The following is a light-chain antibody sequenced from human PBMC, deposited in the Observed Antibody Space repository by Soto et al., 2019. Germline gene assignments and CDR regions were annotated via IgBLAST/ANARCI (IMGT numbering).Light chain of an antibody. J-gene: IGKJ2*01. CDR1: QIVSSSY. V-gene: IGKV3-20*01. CDR3: QQYGSSPYT. Sequence: EIVLTQSPGTLSLSPGERATLCCRASQIVSSSYLAWYQQKPGQTPRLLIYGASSRATGIPDRFSGSGSGTDFTLTISRLEPEDFAVYYCQQYGSSPYTFGQGTKLEIK. CDR2: GAS.